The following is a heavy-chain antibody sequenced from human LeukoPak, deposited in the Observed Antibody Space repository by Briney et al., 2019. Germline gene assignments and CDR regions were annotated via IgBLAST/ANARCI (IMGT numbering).Heavy chain of an antibody. Sequence: SQTLSLTCAISGDSVSSNSAAWNWIRQSPSRGLEWLGRTYYRSKGYNDYAVSVKSRITINPDTSKNQFSLQLNSVTPEDTAVYYCARARREYSYGYRPNEMGHYFDHWGQGTLVTVSS. CDR2: TYYRSKGYN. J-gene: IGHJ4*02. V-gene: IGHV6-1*01. CDR3: ARARREYSYGYRPNEMGHYFDH. D-gene: IGHD5-18*01. CDR1: GDSVSSNSAA.